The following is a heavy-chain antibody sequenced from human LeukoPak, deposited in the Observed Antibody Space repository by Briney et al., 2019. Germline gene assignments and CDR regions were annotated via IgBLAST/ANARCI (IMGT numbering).Heavy chain of an antibody. J-gene: IGHJ4*02. CDR2: ISGSGGST. CDR1: GFTFSSYG. CDR3: AKCLNFDWLPYFDY. V-gene: IGHV3-23*01. D-gene: IGHD3-9*01. Sequence: GGSLRLSCAASGFTFSSYGMSWVRQAPGRGLEWVSAISGSGGSTYYADSVRGRFTISRDNSKNTLYLQMNSLRAEDTAVYYCAKCLNFDWLPYFDYWGQGTLVTVSS.